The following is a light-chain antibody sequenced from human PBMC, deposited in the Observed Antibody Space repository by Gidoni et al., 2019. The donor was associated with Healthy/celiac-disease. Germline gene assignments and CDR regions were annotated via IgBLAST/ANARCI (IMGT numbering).Light chain of an antibody. J-gene: IGKJ4*01. V-gene: IGKV3-11*01. CDR1: QSVSSY. CDR3: QQRSNLGLT. CDR2: DAS. Sequence: EIVLTQSPATLSLSPGERATLSCRASQSVSSYLAWYQQKPGQAPRLLIYDASNRATGIPARFSGSGSGTDFTLTISSLEPEDFAVYYCQQRSNLGLTFGGXTKVEIK.